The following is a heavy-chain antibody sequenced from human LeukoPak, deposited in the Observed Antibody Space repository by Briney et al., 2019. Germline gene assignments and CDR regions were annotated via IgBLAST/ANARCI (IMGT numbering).Heavy chain of an antibody. CDR3: ARSGIAAASWAYDY. CDR1: GGSISSSSYY. V-gene: IGHV4-39*01. Sequence: SETLSLTCTVSGGSISSSSYYWGWIRQPPGKGLEWIGSMYYSGSTYYNPSLKSRVTISVDTSKNQFSLKLSSVTAADTAVYYCARSGIAAASWAYDYWGQGTLVTVSS. CDR2: MYYSGST. D-gene: IGHD6-13*01. J-gene: IGHJ4*02.